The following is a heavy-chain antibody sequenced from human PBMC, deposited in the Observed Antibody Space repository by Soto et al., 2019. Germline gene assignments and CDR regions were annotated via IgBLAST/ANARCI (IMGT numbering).Heavy chain of an antibody. D-gene: IGHD2-2*01. CDR1: GFTFSSYA. CDR2: ISYDGSNK. V-gene: IGHV3-30-3*01. CDR3: ARDRGSTSGGYYYYGMDV. Sequence: QVQLVESGGGVVQPVRSLRLSCAASGFTFSSYAMHWVRQAPGKGLEWVAVISYDGSNKYYADSVKGRFTISRDNSKNTLYLQMNSLRAEDTAVYYCARDRGSTSGGYYYYGMDVWGQGTTVTVSS. J-gene: IGHJ6*02.